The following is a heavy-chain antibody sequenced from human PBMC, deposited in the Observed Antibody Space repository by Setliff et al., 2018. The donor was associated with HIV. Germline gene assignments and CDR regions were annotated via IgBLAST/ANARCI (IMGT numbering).Heavy chain of an antibody. J-gene: IGHJ4*02. V-gene: IGHV4-39*01. Sequence: SETLSLTCSVSCGSISSSSYYWGWIRQPPGKGLDWIGSMSYTGTTYDNPSLKSRVTISVDTSKNQFSLKLTSVTAADAAVYFCAMGSSGYPFDYWGQGSLVTVSS. CDR2: MSYTGTT. CDR1: CGSISSSSYY. D-gene: IGHD3-22*01. CDR3: AMGSSGYPFDY.